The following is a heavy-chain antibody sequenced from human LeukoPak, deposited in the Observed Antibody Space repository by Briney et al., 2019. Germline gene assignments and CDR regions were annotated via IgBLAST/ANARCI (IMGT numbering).Heavy chain of an antibody. J-gene: IGHJ4*02. CDR2: IYSGGST. D-gene: IGHD2-15*01. Sequence: QTGGSLRLSCAASGFTVSSNYMSWVRQAPGKGLEWVSVIYSGGSTYYADSVKGRFTISRDNSKNTLYLQMNSLRAEDTAVYYCARGGPGPYCSGGSCFLNYFDYWGQGTLVTVSS. CDR1: GFTVSSNY. V-gene: IGHV3-66*01. CDR3: ARGGPGPYCSGGSCFLNYFDY.